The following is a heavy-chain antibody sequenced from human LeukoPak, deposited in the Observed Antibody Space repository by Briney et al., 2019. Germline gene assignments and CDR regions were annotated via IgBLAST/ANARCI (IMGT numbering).Heavy chain of an antibody. CDR3: AREGTYYDILGPFDP. D-gene: IGHD3-9*01. CDR2: IIPIFGTA. Sequence: ASVKVSCKASGGTFSSYAISWVRQAPGRGLEWMGGIIPIFGTANYAQKFQGRVTITADKSTSTAYMELSSLRSEDTAVYYCAREGTYYDILGPFDPWGQGTLVTVSS. J-gene: IGHJ5*02. V-gene: IGHV1-69*06. CDR1: GGTFSSYA.